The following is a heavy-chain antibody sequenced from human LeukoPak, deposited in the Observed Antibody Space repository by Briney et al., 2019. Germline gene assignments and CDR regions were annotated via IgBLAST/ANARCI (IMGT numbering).Heavy chain of an antibody. V-gene: IGHV3-48*03. J-gene: IGHJ3*02. CDR2: ISSSGSTI. CDR1: GFTFSSYE. Sequence: RSGGSLRLSCAASGFTFSSYEMNWVRQAPGKGLEWISYISSSGSTIYYADSVKGRFTMSRDNAKNSLYLQMNSLRAEDTAVYYCARDLYYYDSRKDAFDIWGQGTMVTVSS. CDR3: ARDLYYYDSRKDAFDI. D-gene: IGHD3-22*01.